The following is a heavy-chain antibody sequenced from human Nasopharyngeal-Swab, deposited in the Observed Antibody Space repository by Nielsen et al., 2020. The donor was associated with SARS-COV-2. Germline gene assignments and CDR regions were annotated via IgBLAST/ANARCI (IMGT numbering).Heavy chain of an antibody. Sequence: SETLSLTCAVSGGSISSGGYSWSWIRQPPGKGLEWIGYIYHSGSTYYNPSLKSRVTISVDTSKNQFSLKLSSVTAADTAVYYCARDWSYYYDSSGLEDDYWGQGTLVTVSS. V-gene: IGHV4-30-2*01. CDR2: IYHSGST. D-gene: IGHD3-22*01. CDR1: GGSISSGGYS. J-gene: IGHJ4*02. CDR3: ARDWSYYYDSSGLEDDY.